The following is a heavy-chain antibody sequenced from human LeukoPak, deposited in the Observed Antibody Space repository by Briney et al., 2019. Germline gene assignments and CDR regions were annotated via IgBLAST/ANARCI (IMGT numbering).Heavy chain of an antibody. CDR2: FDPEDGET. CDR1: GYTLTELS. V-gene: IGHV1-24*01. J-gene: IGHJ6*02. D-gene: IGHD6-19*01. CDR3: ATDGIAVAGTYNYYYYGMDV. Sequence: ASVKVSCKVSGYTLTELSMHWVRQAPGKGLEWMGGFDPEDGETIYAQKFQGRVTMTEDTSTDTAYMELSSLRSEDTAVYYCATDGIAVAGTYNYYYYGMDVWGQGTTVTVSS.